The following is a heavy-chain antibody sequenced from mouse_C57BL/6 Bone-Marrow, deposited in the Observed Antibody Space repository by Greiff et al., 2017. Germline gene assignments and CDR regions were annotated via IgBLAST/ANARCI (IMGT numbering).Heavy chain of an antibody. J-gene: IGHJ2*01. CDR1: GYTFTNYW. CDR3: ARNPYGSSYPYDFDY. CDR2: IYPGGGYT. D-gene: IGHD1-1*01. Sequence: QVHVKQSGAELVRPGTSVKMSCKASGYTFTNYWIGWAKQRPGHGLEWIGDIYPGGGYTNYNEKFKGKATLTADKSSSTAYMQFSSLTSEDSAIYYCARNPYGSSYPYDFDYWGQGTTLTVSS. V-gene: IGHV1-63*01.